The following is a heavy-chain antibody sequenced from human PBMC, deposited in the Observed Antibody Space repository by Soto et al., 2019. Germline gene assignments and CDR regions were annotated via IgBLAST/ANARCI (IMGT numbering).Heavy chain of an antibody. Sequence: QVQLQESGPGLVKPSQTLSLACTVSGGSISSGDYYWSWIRQPPGKGLEWIGYIYYSGSTYYNPSLKSRVTISVDTSKNQFSLKLSSVTAADTAVYYCARVRRLGESLPPAMYYFDYWGQGTLVTVSS. CDR1: GGSISSGDYY. D-gene: IGHD3-16*01. J-gene: IGHJ4*02. CDR2: IYYSGST. CDR3: ARVRRLGESLPPAMYYFDY. V-gene: IGHV4-30-4*01.